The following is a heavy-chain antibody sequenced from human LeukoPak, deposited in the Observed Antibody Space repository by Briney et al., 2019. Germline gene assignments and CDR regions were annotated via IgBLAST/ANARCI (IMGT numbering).Heavy chain of an antibody. CDR1: GFTFSSYW. Sequence: GGSLRLSCAASGFTFSSYWMSWVRQAPGKGPEWVANIKKDGSEKYYVDSVKGRFTISRDNAKNSLYLQMNSLRAEDTAVYYCARDSGGYYDSSGYYFDYWGQGTLVTVSS. D-gene: IGHD3-22*01. J-gene: IGHJ4*02. CDR2: IKKDGSEK. V-gene: IGHV3-7*01. CDR3: ARDSGGYYDSSGYYFDY.